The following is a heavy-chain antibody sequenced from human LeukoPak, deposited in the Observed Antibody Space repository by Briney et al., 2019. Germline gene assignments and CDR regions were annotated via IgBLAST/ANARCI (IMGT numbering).Heavy chain of an antibody. D-gene: IGHD3-10*01. CDR3: AKDPYGSGRRYGMGV. CDR1: GFTFSSYG. CDR2: ISYDGSNK. V-gene: IGHV3-30*18. J-gene: IGHJ6*04. Sequence: GRSLRLSCAASGFTFSSYGMHWVRQAPGKGLEWVAVISYDGSNKYYADSVKGRFTISRDNSKNTLYLQMNSLRAEDTAVYYCAKDPYGSGRRYGMGVWGKGTTVTVSS.